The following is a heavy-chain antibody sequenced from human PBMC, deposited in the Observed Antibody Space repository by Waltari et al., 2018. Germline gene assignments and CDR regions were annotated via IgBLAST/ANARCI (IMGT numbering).Heavy chain of an antibody. CDR3: GNIGAFDI. Sequence: EVPLVESGGGLIQPGGSLRISCAASGFTVSNNYITWVRQAPGKGLEWVSVIYSGGGTYYADSVRGRFTISRDKVKNTVYLQMNSLRAEDTAVYYCGNIGAFDIWGQGTMVTVSS. CDR2: IYSGGGT. V-gene: IGHV3-53*01. J-gene: IGHJ3*02. CDR1: GFTVSNNY. D-gene: IGHD5-12*01.